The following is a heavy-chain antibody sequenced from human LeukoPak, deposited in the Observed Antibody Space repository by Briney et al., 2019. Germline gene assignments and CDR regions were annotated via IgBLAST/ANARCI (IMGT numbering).Heavy chain of an antibody. CDR1: GFTSSSYW. CDR3: AREYSSWFDY. J-gene: IGHJ4*02. V-gene: IGHV3-74*01. D-gene: IGHD6-6*01. CDR2: INSDGRTT. Sequence: PGGSLRLSCAASGFTSSSYWMHWVRQAPGKGLVWVSRINSDGRTTNYADSVRGRFTISRDNAKNTLYLQMNSLRAEDTAVYYCAREYSSWFDYWGQGTLVTVSS.